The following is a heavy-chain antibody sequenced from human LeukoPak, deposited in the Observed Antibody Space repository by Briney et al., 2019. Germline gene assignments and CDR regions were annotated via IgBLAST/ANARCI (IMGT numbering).Heavy chain of an antibody. CDR2: ISYDGFSE. J-gene: IGHJ4*02. D-gene: IGHD2-2*01. CDR1: GFIFSTYA. Sequence: GGSLRLSCAASGFIFSTYAMHWVRQAPGKGLEWVAVISYDGFSEYYTDSVKGRFTVSRDSSKNTLYLQMNSLRAEDTALYYCARDGDVVVDPGSIVNYFDYWGQGTLVTVSA. CDR3: ARDGDVVVDPGSIVNYFDY. V-gene: IGHV3-30-3*01.